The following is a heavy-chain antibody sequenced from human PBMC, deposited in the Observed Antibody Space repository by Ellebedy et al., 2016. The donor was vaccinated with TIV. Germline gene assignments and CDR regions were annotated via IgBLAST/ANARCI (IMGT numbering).Heavy chain of an antibody. CDR1: GGSISSYY. J-gene: IGHJ4*02. V-gene: IGHV4-59*12. CDR2: IYYSGST. Sequence: MPSETLSLTCTVSGGSISSYYWSWIRQPPGKGLEWIGYIYYSGSTNYNPSLKSRVTISVDTSKNQFSLKLSSVTAADTAVYYCARRRRPLVGAVLHWGQGTLVTVSS. D-gene: IGHD1-26*01. CDR3: ARRRRPLVGAVLH.